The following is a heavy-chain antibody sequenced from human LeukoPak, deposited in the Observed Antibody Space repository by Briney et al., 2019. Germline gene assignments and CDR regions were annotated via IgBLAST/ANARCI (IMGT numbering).Heavy chain of an antibody. V-gene: IGHV4-34*01. CDR2: MNHSGTT. CDR3: ARVDGMTTVTSITYYYYYGMDV. Sequence: PSETLSLTCAVYGGSFSGYYWSWIRQPPGKGLEWIGEMNHSGTTNYNPSLKSRVTISGDTSKNQFSLKLTSVTAADTAVYYCARVDGMTTVTSITYYYYYGMDVWGQGTTVPVSS. D-gene: IGHD4-17*01. J-gene: IGHJ6*02. CDR1: GGSFSGYY.